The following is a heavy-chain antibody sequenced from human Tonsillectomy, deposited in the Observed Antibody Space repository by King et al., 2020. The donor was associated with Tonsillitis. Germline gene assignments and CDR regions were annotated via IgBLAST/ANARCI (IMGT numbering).Heavy chain of an antibody. Sequence: LQLQESCPGLAKPSETLSLTCTVSGASINNRTYYWGWIRQPPGKGLEWIASIYHSGSTYYNPSLKSRVTISVDTSKNHFSLKVISVTAADTAGYYCAGDPGWWGPGRWGQGTLVTVSS. V-gene: IGHV4-39*02. CDR2: IYHSGST. D-gene: IGHD2-21*02. J-gene: IGHJ4*02. CDR1: GASINNRTYY. CDR3: AGDPGWWGPGR.